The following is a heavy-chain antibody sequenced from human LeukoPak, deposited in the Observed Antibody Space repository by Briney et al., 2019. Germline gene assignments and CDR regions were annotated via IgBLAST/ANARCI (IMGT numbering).Heavy chain of an antibody. CDR1: GGSISSANYY. J-gene: IGHJ5*02. V-gene: IGHV4-39*07. Sequence: SETLSLTCSVSGGSISSANYYWGWIRQPPGKGLDWIGSFYYSGKTYYNPSLKRRVTISVDTSKNQFSLKLSSVTAADTAVYYCAREVDAAAAYNWFDPWGQGTLVTVSS. CDR2: FYYSGKT. CDR3: AREVDAAAAYNWFDP. D-gene: IGHD2-2*01.